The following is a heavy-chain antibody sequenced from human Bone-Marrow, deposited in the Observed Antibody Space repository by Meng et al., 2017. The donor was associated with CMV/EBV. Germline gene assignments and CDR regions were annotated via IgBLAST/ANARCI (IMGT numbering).Heavy chain of an antibody. CDR3: ARTEGGMGGNRYFDY. Sequence: SEPLSLTCAVYGGSFSGYYWSWIRQPPGKGLEWIGEINHSGSTNYNPSLKSRVTISIDTSKNQFSLKLSSVTAADTAVYYCARTEGGMGGNRYFDYWGQGTLVTVSS. CDR2: INHSGST. CDR1: GGSFSGYY. D-gene: IGHD2/OR15-2a*01. V-gene: IGHV4-34*01. J-gene: IGHJ4*02.